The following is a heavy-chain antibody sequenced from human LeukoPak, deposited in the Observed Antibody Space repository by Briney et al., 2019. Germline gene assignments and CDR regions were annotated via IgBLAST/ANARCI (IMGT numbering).Heavy chain of an antibody. D-gene: IGHD4-17*01. V-gene: IGHV1-8*01. CDR2: MNPNSGNT. CDR1: GYTFTIYD. CDR3: ARVMTTVTTPLFYYYYYYMDV. J-gene: IGHJ6*03. Sequence: ASVNVSFKASGYTFTIYDINWVRQATGQGLEWMGWMNPNSGNTGYAQKFQGRVTMTRNTSISTAYMELSSLRSEDTAVYYCARVMTTVTTPLFYYYYYYMDVWGKGTTVTVSS.